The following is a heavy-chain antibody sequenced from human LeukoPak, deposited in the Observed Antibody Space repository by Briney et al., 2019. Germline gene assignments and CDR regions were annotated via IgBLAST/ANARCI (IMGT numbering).Heavy chain of an antibody. Sequence: GASVKVSCKASGYTFTDYWLHWVRQAPGQGLEYKGCMYPKSGITGYVQKFQGRVTLTSDTSISTAYMELSSLKSDDTAMYYCARDPGYPQPDLWGQGTLVTVPS. V-gene: IGHV1-2*02. CDR1: GYTFTDYW. J-gene: IGHJ4*02. CDR2: MYPKSGIT. CDR3: ARDPGYPQPDL. D-gene: IGHD2-15*01.